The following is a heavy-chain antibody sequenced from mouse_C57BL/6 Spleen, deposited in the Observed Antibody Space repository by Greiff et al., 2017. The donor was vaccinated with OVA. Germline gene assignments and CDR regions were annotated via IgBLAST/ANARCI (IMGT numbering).Heavy chain of an antibody. CDR3: VPYYYGSSYYFDV. Sequence: EVKLQESGAELVKPGASVKLSCTASGFIIKDYYMHWVKQRTEQGLEWIGRIDPEDGETKYAPKFQGKATITADTSSNTAYLQLSSLTSEDTAVYYCVPYYYGSSYYFDVWGTGTTVTVSS. V-gene: IGHV14-2*01. D-gene: IGHD1-1*01. CDR1: GFIIKDYY. CDR2: IDPEDGET. J-gene: IGHJ1*03.